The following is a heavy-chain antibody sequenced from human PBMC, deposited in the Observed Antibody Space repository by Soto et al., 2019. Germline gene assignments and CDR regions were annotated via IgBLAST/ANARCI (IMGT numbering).Heavy chain of an antibody. CDR1: GFTFSSYA. D-gene: IGHD7-27*01. J-gene: IGHJ6*02. V-gene: IGHV3-23*01. CDR3: AKGTLNWGGGYYYGMDV. Sequence: GGSLRLSCAASGFTFSSYAMSWVRQAPGKGLEWVSAISGSGGSTYYADSVKGRFTISRDNSKNTLYLQMNSLRAEDTAVYYCAKGTLNWGGGYYYGMDVWGQGTTVTVSS. CDR2: ISGSGGST.